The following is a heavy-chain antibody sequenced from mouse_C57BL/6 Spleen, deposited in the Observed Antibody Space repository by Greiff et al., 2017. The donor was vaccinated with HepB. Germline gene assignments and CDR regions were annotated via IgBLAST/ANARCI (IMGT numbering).Heavy chain of an antibody. D-gene: IGHD1-1*01. V-gene: IGHV1-7*01. J-gene: IGHJ1*03. Sequence: QVQLQQSGAELAKPGASVKLSCKASGYTFTSYWMHWVKQRPGQGLEWIGYINPSSGYTKYNQKFKDKATLTADKSSSTAYMQLSSLTYEDSAVYYCARTTTGVAPYFDVWGTGTTVTVSS. CDR3: ARTTTGVAPYFDV. CDR2: INPSSGYT. CDR1: GYTFTSYW.